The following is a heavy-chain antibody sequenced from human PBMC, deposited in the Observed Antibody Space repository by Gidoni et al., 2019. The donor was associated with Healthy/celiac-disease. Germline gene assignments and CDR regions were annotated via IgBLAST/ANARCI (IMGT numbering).Heavy chain of an antibody. J-gene: IGHJ4*02. CDR3: ARDLIGLGGVWFDY. V-gene: IGHV4-59*01. CDR2: IYYSGST. D-gene: IGHD3-16*01. Sequence: QVQLQESGPGLVKPSETLSLTCTVSGGSISSYYWSWIRQPPGKGLEWIGYIYYSGSTNYNPPLKSRVTISVDTSKNQFSLKLSSVTAADTAVYYCARDLIGLGGVWFDYWGQGTLVTVSS. CDR1: GGSISSYY.